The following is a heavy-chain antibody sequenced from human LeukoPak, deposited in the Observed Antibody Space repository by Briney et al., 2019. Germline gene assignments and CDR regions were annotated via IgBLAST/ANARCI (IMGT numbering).Heavy chain of an antibody. CDR1: GGTFSSYT. D-gene: IGHD3-22*01. J-gene: IGHJ3*02. CDR3: ARDPNYYDSSGYYPGAFDT. Sequence: ASVKVSCKASGGTFSSYTISWVRQAPGQGLEWMGRIIPILGIANYAQKFQGRVTITADKSTSTAYMELSSLRSEDTAVYYCARDPNYYDSSGYYPGAFDTWGQGTMVTVSS. V-gene: IGHV1-69*04. CDR2: IIPILGIA.